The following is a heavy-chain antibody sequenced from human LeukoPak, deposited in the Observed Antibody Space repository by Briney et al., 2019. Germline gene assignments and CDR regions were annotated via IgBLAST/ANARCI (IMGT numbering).Heavy chain of an antibody. D-gene: IGHD2-21*02. V-gene: IGHV1-69*04. Sequence: ASVKVSCKASGGTFSSYAISWVRQAPGQGLEWMGRIIPILGIANYAQKFQGRVTITADKSTSTAYMELSSLRSEDTAVYYCARGGGGDWMTYYYYGMDVWGQGTTVTVSS. J-gene: IGHJ6*02. CDR1: GGTFSSYA. CDR3: ARGGGGDWMTYYYYGMDV. CDR2: IIPILGIA.